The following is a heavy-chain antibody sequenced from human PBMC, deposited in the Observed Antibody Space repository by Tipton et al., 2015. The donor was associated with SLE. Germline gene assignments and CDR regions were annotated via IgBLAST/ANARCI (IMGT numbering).Heavy chain of an antibody. CDR3: ARTTMVQGGGWFDP. CDR1: GYTFTSYG. Sequence: QSGAEVKKPGASVKVSCKASGYTFTSYGISWVRQAPGQGLEWMGWINTNTGNPTYAQGFTGRFVFSLDTSVSTAYLQISSLKAEDTAVYYCARTTMVQGGGWFDPWGQGTLVTVSS. V-gene: IGHV7-4-1*02. D-gene: IGHD3-10*01. J-gene: IGHJ5*02. CDR2: INTNTGNP.